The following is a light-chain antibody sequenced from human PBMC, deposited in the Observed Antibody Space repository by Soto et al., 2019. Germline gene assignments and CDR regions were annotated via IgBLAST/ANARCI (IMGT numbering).Light chain of an antibody. V-gene: IGLV2-14*01. CDR1: SSDVGGYDF. Sequence: QSALTQPASVSGSPGQSITISCTGTSSDVGGYDFVSWYRQYPGQAPKILIYEVTHRPSGVPDRFSGSKSGNTASLTLSGLQAEDEADYYCSSYTSSSTLVFGGGTKLTVL. CDR3: SSYTSSSTLV. CDR2: EVT. J-gene: IGLJ2*01.